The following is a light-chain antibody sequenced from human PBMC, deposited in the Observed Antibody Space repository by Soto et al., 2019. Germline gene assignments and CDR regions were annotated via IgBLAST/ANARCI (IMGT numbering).Light chain of an antibody. J-gene: IGKJ5*01. CDR3: QQFNSL. CDR2: DAS. Sequence: DIQMTESPSTLSVFVGDRVTITCRASQSISKWLAWYQQKPGKAPKVLIYDASILQRGVPSRFSGSGSGTHFILTIRNLQPEDFATYYCQQFNSLFGQGTRLEIK. CDR1: QSISKW. V-gene: IGKV1-5*01.